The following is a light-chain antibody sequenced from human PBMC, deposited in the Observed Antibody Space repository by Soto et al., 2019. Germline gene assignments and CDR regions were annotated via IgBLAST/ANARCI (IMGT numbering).Light chain of an antibody. V-gene: IGLV8-61*01. Sequence: QAVVTQEPSFSVSPGGTVTLTCGLSSGSVSTTYYPSWYQQTPGQAPRTLIYSTNTRSSGVPDRFSGSILANKAALTIAGAQADDESDYYCVLYMGSGLSVFGGGTKLTVL. CDR3: VLYMGSGLSV. J-gene: IGLJ2*01. CDR2: STN. CDR1: SGSVSTTYY.